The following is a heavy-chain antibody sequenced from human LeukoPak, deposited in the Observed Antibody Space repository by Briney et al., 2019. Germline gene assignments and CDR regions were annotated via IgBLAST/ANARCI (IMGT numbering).Heavy chain of an antibody. D-gene: IGHD3-22*01. CDR2: INYSGRT. Sequence: PSETLSLTCTVSGGSFSSYYWSWVRQPPGKGLEWIGYINYSGRTNYNPSLKSRGIISVETTNKQFFLQLSSVTAADTAVYYLWRVVTTFTMIVVFWYDAFDIWGQGTMVTVSS. V-gene: IGHV4-59*12. J-gene: IGHJ3*02. CDR3: WRVVTTFTMIVVFWYDAFDI. CDR1: GGSFSSYY.